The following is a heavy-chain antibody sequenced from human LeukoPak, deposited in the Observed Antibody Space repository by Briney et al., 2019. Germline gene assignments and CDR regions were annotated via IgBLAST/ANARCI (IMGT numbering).Heavy chain of an antibody. V-gene: IGHV3-30*02. CDR1: GFTFSSYG. Sequence: GGSLRLSCAASGFTFSSYGMHWVRQAPGKGPEWVAFIRYDGSNKYYADSVKGRFTISRDNSKNTLYLQMNSLRAEDTAVYYCANLDYYDSSGYRYYFDYWGQGTLVTVSS. D-gene: IGHD3-22*01. CDR2: IRYDGSNK. CDR3: ANLDYYDSSGYRYYFDY. J-gene: IGHJ4*02.